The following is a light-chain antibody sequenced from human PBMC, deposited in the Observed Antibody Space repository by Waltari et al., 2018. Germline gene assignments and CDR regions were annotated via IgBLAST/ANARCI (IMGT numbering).Light chain of an antibody. V-gene: IGLV2-14*03. CDR3: NSYASGRTWV. CDR2: DVT. Sequence: QSALTQPASVSGSPGQSIIISCTGTSSDVGGNNHVSWFLHHPGKAPKLMMQDVTERPSGISSRFSGSKSGNTASLTISGLQAEDEAIYYCNSYASGRTWVFGGGTRLTVL. CDR1: SSDVGGNNH. J-gene: IGLJ3*02.